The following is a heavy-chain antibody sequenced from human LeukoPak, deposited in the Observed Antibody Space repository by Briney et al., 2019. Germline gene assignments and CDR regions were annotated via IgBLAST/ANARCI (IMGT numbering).Heavy chain of an antibody. D-gene: IGHD5-18*01. CDR1: GFTFSSYA. CDR2: KSYDGSNK. J-gene: IGHJ6*02. Sequence: GGSLRLSCAASGFTFSSYAMHWVRQAPGKGLEWVAIKSYDGSNKYYADSVKGRFTISRDNSKNTLYLQMNSLRAEDTAMYYCARDFGYSYGTYYYGMDVWGQGTTVTVSS. CDR3: ARDFGYSYGTYYYGMDV. V-gene: IGHV3-30-3*01.